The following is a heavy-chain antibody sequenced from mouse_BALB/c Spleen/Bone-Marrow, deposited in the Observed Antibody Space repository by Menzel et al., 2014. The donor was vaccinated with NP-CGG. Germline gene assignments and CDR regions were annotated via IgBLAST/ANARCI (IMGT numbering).Heavy chain of an antibody. CDR3: ARSGSSSGYFDY. CDR2: ISSGSSTI. V-gene: IGHV5-17*02. J-gene: IGHJ2*01. D-gene: IGHD1-1*01. CDR1: GFTFSSFG. Sequence: EVVLVESGGGLVQPGGSRKLSCAASGFTFSSFGMHWVRQAPEKGLEWVAYISSGSSTIYYADTVMGRFTISRDNPKNTLFLQMTSLRSEDTAMYYCARSGSSSGYFDYWGQGTTLTVSS.